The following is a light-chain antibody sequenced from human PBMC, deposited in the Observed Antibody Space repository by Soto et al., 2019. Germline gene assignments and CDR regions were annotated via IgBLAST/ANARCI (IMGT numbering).Light chain of an antibody. V-gene: IGLV2-14*01. CDR2: EVS. CDR1: SSDVGSYNY. J-gene: IGLJ1*01. CDR3: SSYTSSSTL. Sequence: QSVLAQPASMSGSPGQSITISCTGTSSDVGSYNYVSWYQQHPGKAPKLMIYEVSDRPSGISSRFSGSKSGNTASLTISGLQTEDEADYYCSSYTSSSTLFGTGTK.